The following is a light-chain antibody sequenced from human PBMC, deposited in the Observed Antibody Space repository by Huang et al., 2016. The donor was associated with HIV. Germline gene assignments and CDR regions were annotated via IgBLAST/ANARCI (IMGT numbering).Light chain of an antibody. CDR2: GAS. V-gene: IGKV3-15*01. CDR3: QQYNNWPLS. J-gene: IGKJ4*01. CDR1: QSGGSN. Sequence: EIVLTQSPVTLSVSPGDRATLSCRASQSGGSNLAWHQQKPGQAPRLLIYGASTRATAIPARFSGSGSGTEFTLTISSLQSEDIAVYYCQQYNNWPLSFGGGTKVEIK.